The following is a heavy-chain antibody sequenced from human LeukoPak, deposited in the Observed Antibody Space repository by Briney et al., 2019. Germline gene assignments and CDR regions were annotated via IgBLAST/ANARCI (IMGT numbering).Heavy chain of an antibody. CDR3: ARVGREYCRGGSCPIDY. D-gene: IGHD2-15*01. J-gene: IGHJ4*02. CDR2: INAGNGNT. V-gene: IGHV1-3*01. CDR1: GYTFTSYA. Sequence: ASVKVSCKASGYTFTSYAMHWVRQAPGQRLEWMGWINAGNGNTKYSQKFQGRVTITRDTSASTAYMELSSLRSEDTAVYYCARVGREYCRGGSCPIDYWGQGTLVTVSS.